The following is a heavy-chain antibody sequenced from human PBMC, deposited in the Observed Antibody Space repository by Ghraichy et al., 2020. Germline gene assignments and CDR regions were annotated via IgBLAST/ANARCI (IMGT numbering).Heavy chain of an antibody. D-gene: IGHD3-22*01. J-gene: IGHJ2*01. Sequence: GSLRLSCTVSGGSISSYYWSWIRQPPGKGLEWIGYIYYTGSTNYNPSLKSRVTMSVDTSNNHFSMKLSSVTTADTAVYYCARAYYDRSYYWYFDLWGRGTLVTVSS. CDR3: ARAYYDRSYYWYFDL. CDR1: GGSISSYY. V-gene: IGHV4-59*01. CDR2: IYYTGST.